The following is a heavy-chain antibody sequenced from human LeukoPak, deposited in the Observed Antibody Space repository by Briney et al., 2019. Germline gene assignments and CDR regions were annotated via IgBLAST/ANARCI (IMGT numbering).Heavy chain of an antibody. Sequence: PSETLSLTCTVSGGSISSYYWSWIRQPPGKGLEWIGYIYYSGSTNYNPSLKSRVTISVDTSKNQFSLKLSSVTAADTAVYYCARSVGPYYDFWSGSDAFDIWGQGTMVTVSS. V-gene: IGHV4-59*01. CDR3: ARSVGPYYDFWSGSDAFDI. D-gene: IGHD3-3*01. J-gene: IGHJ3*02. CDR1: GGSISSYY. CDR2: IYYSGST.